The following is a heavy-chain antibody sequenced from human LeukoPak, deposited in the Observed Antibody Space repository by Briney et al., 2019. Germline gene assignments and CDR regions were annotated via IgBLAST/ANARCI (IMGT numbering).Heavy chain of an antibody. J-gene: IGHJ4*02. Sequence: PGGSLRLSCAASGFTFSNNDMPWVRQAPGKGLEWVAIICYNGSKKYYADSLKGRFTISRDNSKSTVFLQMNSLRAEDTAIYYCAKGPVLGDWVFESWGRGTLATVSS. CDR1: GFTFSNND. CDR3: AKGPVLGDWVFES. CDR2: ICYNGSKK. V-gene: IGHV3-30*02. D-gene: IGHD3-16*01.